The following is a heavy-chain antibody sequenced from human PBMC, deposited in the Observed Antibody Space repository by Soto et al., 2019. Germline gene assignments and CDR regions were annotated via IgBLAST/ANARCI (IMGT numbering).Heavy chain of an antibody. CDR1: GFNFPTYW. J-gene: IGHJ4*02. V-gene: IGHV3-7*01. CDR2: IKGDGYEK. Sequence: DVQLVESGGGLVQPGGSLRLSCAASGFNFPTYWMTWVRQAPGKGLEWVANIKGDGYEKYYVDSVKGRFTISRDNAKDSLYLQMDRPTAEDTAVYYCARTNSNKYFARDYWGQGTLVTVSS. CDR3: ARTNSNKYFARDY. D-gene: IGHD3-22*01.